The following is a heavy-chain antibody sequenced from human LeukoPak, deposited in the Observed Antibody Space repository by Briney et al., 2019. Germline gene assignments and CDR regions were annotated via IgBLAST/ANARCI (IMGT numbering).Heavy chain of an antibody. CDR3: ARDRRHWFGETQTLFDP. Sequence: SETLSLTCTVSGGSISSHYWSWIRQPPGKELEWIGYIYYSGSTNYNPSLKSRVTISVDTSKNQFSLKLSSVTAADTAVYYCARDRRHWFGETQTLFDPWGQGTLVTVSS. V-gene: IGHV4-59*11. D-gene: IGHD3-10*01. CDR2: IYYSGST. J-gene: IGHJ5*02. CDR1: GGSISSHY.